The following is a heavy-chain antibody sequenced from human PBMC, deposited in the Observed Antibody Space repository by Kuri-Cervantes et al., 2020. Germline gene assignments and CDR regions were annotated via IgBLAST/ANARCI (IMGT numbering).Heavy chain of an antibody. CDR1: GGSFSGYY. V-gene: IGHV4-34*01. CDR2: IYHSGNT. CDR3: ARSMEVDTAMVDAFDI. J-gene: IGHJ3*02. D-gene: IGHD5-18*01. Sequence: SETLSLTCAVYGGSFSGYYWSWIRQAPGKGLEWIGEIYHSGNTNYNPSLKSRAAISVEPSKNQFSLRMSSVTAADTAVYYCARSMEVDTAMVDAFDIWGQGTMVTVSS.